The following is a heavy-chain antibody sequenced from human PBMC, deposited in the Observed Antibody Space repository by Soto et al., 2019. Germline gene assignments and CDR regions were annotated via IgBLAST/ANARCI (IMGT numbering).Heavy chain of an antibody. CDR2: IDWDDDK. V-gene: IGHV2-70*01. CDR3: ARTQNDIFKPSWWYYFDY. J-gene: IGHJ4*02. Sequence: SGPTLVNPTHTLTLTCTFSGFSLSTSGMCVSWIRQPPGKALEWLALIDWDDDKYYSTSLKTRLTISKDTSKNQVVLTMTNMDPVDTATYYCARTQNDIFKPSWWYYFDYWGQGTLVTVSS. D-gene: IGHD2-15*01. CDR1: GFSLSTSGMC.